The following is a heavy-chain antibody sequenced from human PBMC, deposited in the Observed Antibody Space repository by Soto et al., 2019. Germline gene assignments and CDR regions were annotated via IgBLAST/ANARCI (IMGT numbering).Heavy chain of an antibody. J-gene: IGHJ4*02. Sequence: QVQLQESGPRLVKPSGTLSLTCAVSGGSISSSNWCSWVRQPPGKGLEWIGEIYHSGSTNYNPSLKSRVTISVDKSKNQFSLKLSSVTAADTAVYYCARDLLWFGAHSSPNWGQGTLVTVSS. CDR3: ARDLLWFGAHSSPN. D-gene: IGHD3-10*01. V-gene: IGHV4-4*02. CDR1: GGSISSSNW. CDR2: IYHSGST.